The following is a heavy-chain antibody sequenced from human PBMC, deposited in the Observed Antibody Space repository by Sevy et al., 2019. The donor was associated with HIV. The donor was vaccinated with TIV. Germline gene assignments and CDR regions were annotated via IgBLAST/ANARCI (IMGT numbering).Heavy chain of an antibody. J-gene: IGHJ6*02. CDR1: GFTFSSYS. CDR2: ISSSSSYI. V-gene: IGHV3-21*01. CDR3: ARDGRGYSYGYPYYYYYGMDV. Sequence: GGSLRLSCAASGFTFSSYSMNWVRQAPGKGLEWVSSISSSSSYIYYADSVKGRFTISRDNAKNSLYLQMNSLRAEDTAVYYCARDGRGYSYGYPYYYYYGMDVWGQGTTVTVSS. D-gene: IGHD5-18*01.